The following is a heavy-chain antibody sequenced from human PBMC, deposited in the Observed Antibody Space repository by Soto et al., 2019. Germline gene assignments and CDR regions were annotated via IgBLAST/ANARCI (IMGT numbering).Heavy chain of an antibody. V-gene: IGHV3-23*01. J-gene: IGHJ4*02. CDR1: GFTFSNYA. CDR2: ISGSGDST. D-gene: IGHD1-26*01. Sequence: EVQLLESGGGLVQPGGSLRLSCAASGFTFSNYAMNWVRQAPVKGLEWVSVISGSGDSTNHADSVKGRFTISRDNSKNTLYLQMNSLRAEDMAVYYCARRGSGSYYDYWGQGTLVTVSS. CDR3: ARRGSGSYYDY.